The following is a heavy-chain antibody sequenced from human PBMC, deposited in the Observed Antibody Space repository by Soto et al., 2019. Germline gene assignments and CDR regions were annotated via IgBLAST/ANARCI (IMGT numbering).Heavy chain of an antibody. V-gene: IGHV3-33*01. D-gene: IGHD5-18*01. CDR2: LSSDGISE. J-gene: IGHJ4*02. CDR3: ARNFAPQGQYNFDY. Sequence: QVQLVESGGGVVQPGGSLRLSCAASGFTITYYGMHWVRQAPGKGLEWVAALSSDGISEYYADSVKGRFSVSRHNIKNSMFLQISSLKGEDTAVYFCARNFAPQGQYNFDYWGQGTLVTVSS. CDR1: GFTITYYG.